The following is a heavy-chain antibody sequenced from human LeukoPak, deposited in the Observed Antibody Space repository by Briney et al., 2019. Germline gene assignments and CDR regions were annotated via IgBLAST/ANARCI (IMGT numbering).Heavy chain of an antibody. J-gene: IGHJ3*02. D-gene: IGHD3-10*01. CDR1: GFTFTSSA. V-gene: IGHV1-58*01. CDR3: AATTMNVAASGAFDI. CDR2: IVVGSGNT. Sequence: SVKVSCKASGFTFTSSAVQWVRQARGQRLEWIGWIVVGSGNTNYAQKFQERVTITRDIPTSTAYMELSSLRSEDTAVYYCAATTMNVAASGAFDIWGQGTMVTVSS.